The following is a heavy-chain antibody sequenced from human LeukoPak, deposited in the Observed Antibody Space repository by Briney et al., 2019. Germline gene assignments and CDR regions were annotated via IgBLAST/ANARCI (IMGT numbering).Heavy chain of an antibody. J-gene: IGHJ4*02. D-gene: IGHD1-26*01. CDR2: INHSGST. CDR1: GGSFSGYY. CDR3: ARHIVGATTLAFNY. Sequence: PSETLSLTCAVYGGSFSGYYWSWIRQPPGKGLEWIGEINHSGSTNYNPSLKSRVTISVDTSKNQFSLKLSSVTAADTAVYYCARHIVGATTLAFNYWGQGTLVTVSS. V-gene: IGHV4-34*01.